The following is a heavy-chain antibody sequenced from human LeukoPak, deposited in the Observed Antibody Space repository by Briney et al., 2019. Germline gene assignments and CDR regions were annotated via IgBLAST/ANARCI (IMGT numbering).Heavy chain of an antibody. CDR2: TNPNSGGT. CDR1: GYTFTGYY. CDR3: AREFVGYDFWSGYYSPVY. J-gene: IGHJ4*02. D-gene: IGHD3-3*01. V-gene: IGHV1-2*06. Sequence: ASVKVSCKASGYTFTGYYMHWVRQAPGQGLEWMGRTNPNSGGTNYAQKFQGRVTMTRDTSISTAYMELSRLRSDDTAVYYCAREFVGYDFWSGYYSPVYWGQGTLVTVSS.